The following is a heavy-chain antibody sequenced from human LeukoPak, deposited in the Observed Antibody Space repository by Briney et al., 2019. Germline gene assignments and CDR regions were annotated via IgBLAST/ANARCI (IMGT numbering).Heavy chain of an antibody. D-gene: IGHD3-3*01. Sequence: GESLKTSFKGSGYSFTNYWIGWVRQMPGKGLEWMGIIYPGDSGTRYSPSFQGQVTISADKSISTAYLQWSSLKASDAAMYYCARSGYYDLSVNWFDPWGQGTLVTVSS. V-gene: IGHV5-51*01. CDR3: ARSGYYDLSVNWFDP. CDR2: IYPGDSGT. J-gene: IGHJ5*02. CDR1: GYSFTNYW.